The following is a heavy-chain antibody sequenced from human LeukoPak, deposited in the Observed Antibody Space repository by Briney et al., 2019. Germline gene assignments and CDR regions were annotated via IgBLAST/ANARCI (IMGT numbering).Heavy chain of an antibody. Sequence: ASVKVSFKASGYTFTTYAMNWVRQAPGQGLEWMGWINTNTGNPTYAQGFTGRFVFSLDTSVSTAYLQIFSLEVEDTAVYYCARDSFTDGASTFDIWGQGTMVTVSS. CDR2: INTNTGNP. CDR1: GYTFTTYA. V-gene: IGHV7-4-1*01. J-gene: IGHJ3*02. D-gene: IGHD3-16*01. CDR3: ARDSFTDGASTFDI.